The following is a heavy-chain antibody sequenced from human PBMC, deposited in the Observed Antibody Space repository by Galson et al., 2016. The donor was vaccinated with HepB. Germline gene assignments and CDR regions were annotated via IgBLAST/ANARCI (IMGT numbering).Heavy chain of an antibody. CDR3: ARSIYAFGGVIAADQYYFDY. CDR1: GYTFSSYD. V-gene: IGHV1-8*01. J-gene: IGHJ4*02. D-gene: IGHD3-16*02. CDR2: MNPNSANT. Sequence: SVKVSCRASGYTFSSYDITWVRQATGQGLEWMGWMNPNSANTGYAQHFQGRVTMTRDSSISTAYMELSSLRSEDTAVYYCARSIYAFGGVIAADQYYFDYWGQGTLVTVSS.